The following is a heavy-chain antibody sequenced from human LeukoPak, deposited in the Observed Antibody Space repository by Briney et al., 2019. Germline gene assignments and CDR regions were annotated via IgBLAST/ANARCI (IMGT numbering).Heavy chain of an antibody. CDR1: GYTFTGYY. CDR3: ATPQARGWYGFDFDY. J-gene: IGHJ4*02. D-gene: IGHD6-19*01. V-gene: IGHV1-2*02. Sequence: ASVKVSCKASGYTFTGYYMHWVRQAPGQGLEWMGWINPNSGGTNYAQKFQRRVTMTRDTSISTAYMELSTLRSDDTAVYYCATPQARGWYGFDFDYWGQGTLVTVSS. CDR2: INPNSGGT.